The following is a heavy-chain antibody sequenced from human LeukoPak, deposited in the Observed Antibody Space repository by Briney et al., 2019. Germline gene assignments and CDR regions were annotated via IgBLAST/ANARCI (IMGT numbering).Heavy chain of an antibody. V-gene: IGHV3-23*01. D-gene: IGHD3-22*01. CDR1: GFTFSSYA. Sequence: GGSLRLSCAASGFTFSSYAMSWVRQAPGKGLEWVSAISGSGGSTYYADSVKGRFTISRDNSKNTLYLQMNSLRAEDTAVYYCAKAVETYYDSSGYYSLPPHFDYWGQGTLITVSS. CDR3: AKAVETYYDSSGYYSLPPHFDY. J-gene: IGHJ4*02. CDR2: ISGSGGST.